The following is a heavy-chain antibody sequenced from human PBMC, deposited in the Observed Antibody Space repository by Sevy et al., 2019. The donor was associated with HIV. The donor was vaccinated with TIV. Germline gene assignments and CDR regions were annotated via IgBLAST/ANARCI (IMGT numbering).Heavy chain of an antibody. Sequence: GGSLRLSCAASGFTFNSYGMHWVRQAPIKGLEWVASIYYDGNNKYYAASVKGRFTISRDESKNTLYLQMNSLRAEDTAVYYCARDSNEYGDYRLSYYFDYWGQGALVTVSS. CDR3: ARDSNEYGDYRLSYYFDY. J-gene: IGHJ4*02. V-gene: IGHV3-33*01. D-gene: IGHD4-17*01. CDR2: IYYDGNNK. CDR1: GFTFNSYG.